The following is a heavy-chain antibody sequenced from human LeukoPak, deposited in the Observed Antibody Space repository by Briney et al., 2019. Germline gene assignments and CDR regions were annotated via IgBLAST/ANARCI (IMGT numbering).Heavy chain of an antibody. D-gene: IGHD3-16*01. CDR2: MYYSGDT. CDR1: GGSISGYY. Sequence: SETLSLTCTVLGGSISGYYWSWLRQPPGKGLEWIAYMYYSGDTNYNPSLQSRVTISVDTSKNEFSLKLRSVTAADTAVYYCARGHYGLGPWGQGTLVTVSS. CDR3: ARGHYGLGP. J-gene: IGHJ5*02. V-gene: IGHV4-59*08.